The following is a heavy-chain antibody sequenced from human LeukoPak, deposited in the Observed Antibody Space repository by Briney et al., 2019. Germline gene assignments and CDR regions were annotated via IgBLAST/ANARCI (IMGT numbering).Heavy chain of an antibody. J-gene: IGHJ3*02. V-gene: IGHV3-7*01. CDR2: IKQDGSEK. CDR1: GFTFSSYW. Sequence: PGGSLRLSCAASGFTFSSYWMSWVRQAPGKGLEWVANIKQDGSEKYYVDSGKGRFTISRDNAKNSLYLQMNSLRAEDTAVYYCARSTSSSWYSVSDAFDIWGQGTMVTVSS. CDR3: ARSTSSSWYSVSDAFDI. D-gene: IGHD6-13*01.